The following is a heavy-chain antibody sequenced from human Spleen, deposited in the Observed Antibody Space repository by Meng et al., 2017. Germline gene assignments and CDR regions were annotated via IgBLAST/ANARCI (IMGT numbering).Heavy chain of an antibody. J-gene: IGHJ4*02. CDR1: GFNFRHYA. Sequence: GESLKISCAASGFNFRHYAMSWVRQAPGKGLEWVSDVRGSGASTNYADSVKGRFTISRDNSKNTLYLQMNSLRAEDTAVYYCAKEGITMIVWGSWDFDYWGQGTLVTVSS. CDR2: VRGSGAST. D-gene: IGHD3-22*01. V-gene: IGHV3-23*01. CDR3: AKEGITMIVWGSWDFDY.